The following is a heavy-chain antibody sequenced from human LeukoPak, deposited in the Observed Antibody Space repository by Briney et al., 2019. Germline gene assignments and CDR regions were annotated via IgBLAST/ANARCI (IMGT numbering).Heavy chain of an antibody. CDR2: INPEGRET. J-gene: IGHJ1*01. CDR1: GFTFNRCW. Sequence: GGALRLSCVVSGFTFNRCWMNGVRQAPGKGLEGVAHINPEGRETYYVDSVKGRLTISTDNAQNSMDLQMNSLRVDDTAAYYCTSWGHTTAESFHRCGQGPLVTVSS. D-gene: IGHD7-27*01. V-gene: IGHV3-7*01. CDR3: TSWGHTTAESFHR.